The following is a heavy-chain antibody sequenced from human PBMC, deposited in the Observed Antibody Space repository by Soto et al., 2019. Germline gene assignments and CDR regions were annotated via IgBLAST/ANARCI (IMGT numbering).Heavy chain of an antibody. CDR2: IYWDDDK. V-gene: IGHV2-5*02. D-gene: IGHD6-13*01. J-gene: IGHJ4*02. Sequence: QITLKESGPTLVKPTQTLTLTCTFSGFSLSTSGVGVGWIRQPPGKALEWLALIYWDDDKRYSPSLKSRLTIPKDTSKNQVVLTMTNMDPVDTATYYCALTIAAADLDYWGQGTLVTVSS. CDR1: GFSLSTSGVG. CDR3: ALTIAAADLDY.